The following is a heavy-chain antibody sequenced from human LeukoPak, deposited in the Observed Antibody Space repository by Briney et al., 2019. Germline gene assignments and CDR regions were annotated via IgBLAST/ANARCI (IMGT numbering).Heavy chain of an antibody. CDR3: ASQTNDYGDYPHDYYYMDV. V-gene: IGHV5-51*01. CDR1: GYSFTSYW. D-gene: IGHD4-17*01. Sequence: GESLKISCKGSGYSFTSYWLGWVRQMPGKGLEWMGIIYPGDSDTRYSPSFQGQVTISADKSISTAYLQWSSLKASDTAMYYCASQTNDYGDYPHDYYYMDVWGKGTTVTVSS. CDR2: IYPGDSDT. J-gene: IGHJ6*03.